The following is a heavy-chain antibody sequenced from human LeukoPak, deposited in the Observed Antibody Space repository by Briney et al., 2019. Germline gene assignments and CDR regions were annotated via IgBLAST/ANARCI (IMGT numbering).Heavy chain of an antibody. CDR3: ARRTDSSFTFDY. V-gene: IGHV4-59*01. J-gene: IGHJ4*02. CDR1: GGSISSYY. D-gene: IGHD6-6*01. Sequence: SETLSLTCTVSGGSISSYYWSWIRQPPGKGLEWIGYIYYSGSTNYNPSLKSRVTISVDTSKNQFSLKLSSVTAADTAVYYCARRTDSSFTFDYWGQGTLVTVSS. CDR2: IYYSGST.